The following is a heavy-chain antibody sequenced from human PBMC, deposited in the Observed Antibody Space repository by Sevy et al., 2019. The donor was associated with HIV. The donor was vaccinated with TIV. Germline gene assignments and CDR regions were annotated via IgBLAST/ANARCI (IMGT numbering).Heavy chain of an antibody. CDR2: ISGSGTRT. CDR1: GFSFDSYG. D-gene: IGHD3-22*01. J-gene: IGHJ6*03. CDR3: AKGGGGHYDPDEIGYYFYYYNMDV. V-gene: IGHV3-23*01. Sequence: GGSLRLSCAVSGFSFDSYGMTWVRQAPGKGLEWVSGISGSGTRTYYADSVKGRFSISRDNSKNRLYLQMNSLRSEGNVIIYCAKGGGGHYDPDEIGYYFYYYNMDVWGKGTTVTVSS.